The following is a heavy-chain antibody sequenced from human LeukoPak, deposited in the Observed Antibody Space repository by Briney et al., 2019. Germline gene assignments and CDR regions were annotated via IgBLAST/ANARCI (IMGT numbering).Heavy chain of an antibody. CDR1: GGSVSSYY. V-gene: IGHV4-59*02. D-gene: IGHD6-6*01. J-gene: IGHJ4*02. CDR2: IYYSGST. Sequence: PSETLSLTCTVSGGSVSSYYWSWIRQPPGKGLEGIGYIYYSGSTNYNRSLKSRITISVDTSKAQFSLNLSSVTAADTAVYYCARSPGYSNSSPLDYWGQGTLVTVSS. CDR3: ARSPGYSNSSPLDY.